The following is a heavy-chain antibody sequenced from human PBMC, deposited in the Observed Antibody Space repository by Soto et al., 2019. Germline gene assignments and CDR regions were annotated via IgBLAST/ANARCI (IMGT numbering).Heavy chain of an antibody. CDR3: ARAQAIYGSRDWYFGV. CDR1: GFTFNTYD. V-gene: IGHV3-30*03. Sequence: QVQLVESGGGVVQPGRSLRLSCAASGFTFNTYDMHWVRQAPGKGLEWVAMISFDSRDQYYADSFKGRFTISRDNSENTVYLQMNSLRVDDTGVFFCARAQAIYGSRDWYFGVWVRGTLVTVSS. J-gene: IGHJ2*01. CDR2: ISFDSRDQ. D-gene: IGHD2-21*01.